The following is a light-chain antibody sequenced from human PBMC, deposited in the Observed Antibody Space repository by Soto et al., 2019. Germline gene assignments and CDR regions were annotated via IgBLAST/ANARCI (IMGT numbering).Light chain of an antibody. CDR2: AAS. CDR1: QSVSSN. CDR3: HQYNNWPPGT. J-gene: IGKJ1*01. Sequence: EIVMTQSPATLSVSPGERATLSCRASQSVSSNLAWYQQKPGQAPRLLIHAASTRATGIPARFSGSGSGTEFTLTISSLQSEDFAVYYCHQYNNWPPGTFGQGTKVEIK. V-gene: IGKV3-15*01.